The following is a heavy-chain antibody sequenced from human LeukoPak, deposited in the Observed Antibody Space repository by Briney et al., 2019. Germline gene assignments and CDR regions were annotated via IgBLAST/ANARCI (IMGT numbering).Heavy chain of an antibody. CDR1: GYTFTSYG. J-gene: IGHJ6*02. CDR2: ISAYNGNT. V-gene: IGHV1-18*01. CDR3: ASSRTVTKLYYYGMDV. Sequence: GASVKVSCKASGYTFTSYGISWVRQAPGQGLEWMGWISAYNGNTNYAQKLQGRVTMTTDTSTSTAYMELSSLRSEDTAVYYCASSRTVTKLYYYGMDVWGQGTTVTVSS. D-gene: IGHD4-17*01.